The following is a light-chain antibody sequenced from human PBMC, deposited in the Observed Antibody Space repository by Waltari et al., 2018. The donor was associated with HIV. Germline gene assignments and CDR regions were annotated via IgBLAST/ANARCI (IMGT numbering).Light chain of an antibody. J-gene: IGKJ1*01. CDR1: PSVSDY. Sequence: EIVLTQSPATLSLSPGERATLSCRASPSVSDYLAWYQQKPGQAPRLLIYDASNRATGIPARFSGSGSGTDFTLTISSLEPEDFAVYYCQQRTNWPPWTFGQGTKVEVK. CDR2: DAS. V-gene: IGKV3-11*01. CDR3: QQRTNWPPWT.